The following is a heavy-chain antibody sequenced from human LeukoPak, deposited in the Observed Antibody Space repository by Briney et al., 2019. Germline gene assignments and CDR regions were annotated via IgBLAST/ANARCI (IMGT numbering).Heavy chain of an antibody. CDR1: GGSISSYY. D-gene: IGHD4-17*01. V-gene: IGHV4-59*01. CDR3: ARTTVTTWRYYFNY. CDR2: ISYSGTTNGSISYSGTT. J-gene: IGHJ4*02. Sequence: SETLSLTCTVSGGSISSYYWIWIRQPPRKGLEWIGSISYSGTTNGSISYSGTTNYNPSLESRVTISVDRSKKQFFLNLSSVTAADTAVYYCARTTVTTWRYYFNYWGQGTLVTVSS.